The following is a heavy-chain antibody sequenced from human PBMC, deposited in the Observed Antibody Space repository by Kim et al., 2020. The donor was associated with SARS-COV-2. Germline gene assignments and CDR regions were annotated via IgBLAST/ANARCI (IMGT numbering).Heavy chain of an antibody. CDR2: ISYDGSNK. CDR1: GFTFSTYA. D-gene: IGHD5-18*01. V-gene: IGHV3-30-3*01. Sequence: GGSLRLSCAASGFTFSTYAIHWVRQAPGKGLEWVAVISYDGSNKYYADSVKGRFTISRDNSKNTLYLQMNSLRAEDTAVYYCARGGGGYAYLDYWCQGTL. CDR3: ARGGGGYAYLDY. J-gene: IGHJ4*02.